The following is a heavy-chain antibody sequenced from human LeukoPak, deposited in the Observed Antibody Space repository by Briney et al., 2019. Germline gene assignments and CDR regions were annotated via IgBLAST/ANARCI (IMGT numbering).Heavy chain of an antibody. J-gene: IGHJ4*02. CDR3: EKEGNYYGTDY. V-gene: IGHV3-23*01. CDR1: GFTFSNYA. D-gene: IGHD1-26*01. Sequence: GGSLRLSCAASGFTFSNYALSWVRHAPGNGLEWVSAISGSGTTTYYADSVKGRFTISRDSSKNTLYLQMNSLRAEDTAVYYCEKEGNYYGTDYWGQGTLVTVSS. CDR2: ISGSGTTT.